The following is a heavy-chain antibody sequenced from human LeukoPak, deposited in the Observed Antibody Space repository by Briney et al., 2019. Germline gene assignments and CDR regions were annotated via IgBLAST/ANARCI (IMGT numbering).Heavy chain of an antibody. J-gene: IGHJ4*02. CDR2: INHSGST. V-gene: IGHV4-34*01. Sequence: SETLSLTCAAYGGSFSGYYWSWIRQPPGKGLEWIGEINHSGSTNYNPSLKSRVTISVDTSKNQFSLKLSSVTAADTAVYYCARALSYWGQGTLVTVSS. CDR3: ARALSY. CDR1: GGSFSGYY.